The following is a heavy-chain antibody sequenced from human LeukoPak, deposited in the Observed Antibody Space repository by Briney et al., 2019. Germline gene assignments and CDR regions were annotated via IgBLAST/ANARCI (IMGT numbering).Heavy chain of an antibody. J-gene: IGHJ4*02. CDR1: GFTFSRYS. CDR2: ISSSSSTI. D-gene: IGHD1-26*01. Sequence: GGSLRLSCAASGFTFSRYSMNWVRQAPGKGLEWLSYISSSSSTIYYAESVKGRFTISRDNAKNSLYLQMNSLRAEDTAVYYCARVSRELLLGFDYWGQGTLVTVSS. CDR3: ARVSRELLLGFDY. V-gene: IGHV3-48*04.